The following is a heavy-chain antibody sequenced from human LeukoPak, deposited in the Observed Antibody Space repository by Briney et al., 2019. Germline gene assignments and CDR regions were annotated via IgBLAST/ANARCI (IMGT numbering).Heavy chain of an antibody. CDR1: GFTLSNYG. CDR2: MKQDGNEK. J-gene: IGHJ4*02. V-gene: IGHV3-7*03. Sequence: RGSLRLSCVGFGFTLSNYGIHWVRQAPGKGLEWVANMKQDGNEKNYVDSVKGRFTISRDNAKNSLYLQMNSLRAEDTAVYYCARDISPQLVVDYWGQGTLVTVSS. D-gene: IGHD1-1*01. CDR3: ARDISPQLVVDY.